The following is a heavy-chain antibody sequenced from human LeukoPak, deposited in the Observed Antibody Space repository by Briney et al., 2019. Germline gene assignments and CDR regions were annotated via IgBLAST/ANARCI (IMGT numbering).Heavy chain of an antibody. CDR3: ARERIAAAATDY. D-gene: IGHD6-13*01. Sequence: GGSLRLSCAASGFTFSSYSMNWVRQAPGKGLEWVSSISSSSSYIYYADSVKGRFTISRDSAKNSLYLQMNSLRAEDTAVYYCARERIAAAATDYWGQGTPVTVSS. V-gene: IGHV3-21*01. CDR1: GFTFSSYS. J-gene: IGHJ4*02. CDR2: ISSSSSYI.